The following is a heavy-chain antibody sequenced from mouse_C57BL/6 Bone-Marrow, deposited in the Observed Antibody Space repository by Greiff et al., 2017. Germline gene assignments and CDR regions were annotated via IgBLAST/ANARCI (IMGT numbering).Heavy chain of an antibody. CDR1: GFSFTSYG. CDR2: IWGGGST. Sequence: VKVEESGSGLVAPSQSLSITCTVSGFSFTSYGVDWVRQPPGKGLEWLGVIWGGGSTNYNSALMSRLSISKDNSKSQVFLKMNSLRTDDTAMYYCRVYYSNPLAYWGQGTLVTVSA. D-gene: IGHD2-5*01. CDR3: RVYYSNPLAY. V-gene: IGHV2-9*01. J-gene: IGHJ3*01.